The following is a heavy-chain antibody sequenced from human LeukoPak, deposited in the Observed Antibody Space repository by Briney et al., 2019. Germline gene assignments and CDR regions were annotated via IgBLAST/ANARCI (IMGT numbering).Heavy chain of an antibody. CDR2: IYSGGST. CDR1: GYTVISTY. CDR3: ARTYDSGDY. D-gene: IGHD5-12*01. V-gene: IGHV3-66*02. Sequence: GGSLRLSCGAPGYTVISTYGAWVRRARGRGLEWVSVIYSGGSTYYADSVKGRFTISRNTTKNTLYLQMNSLKAEATAVYYCARTYDSGDYWGQGTLVTVSS. J-gene: IGHJ4*02.